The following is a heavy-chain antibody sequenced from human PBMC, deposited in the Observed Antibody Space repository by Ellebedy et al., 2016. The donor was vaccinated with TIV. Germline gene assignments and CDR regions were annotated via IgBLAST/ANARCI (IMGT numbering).Heavy chain of an antibody. J-gene: IGHJ1*01. CDR3: ARHKPPHLPVH. V-gene: IGHV5-10-1*01. CDR2: IDPSDSYT. Sequence: KVSCKGSGYSFTSYWISWVRQMPGKGLEWMGKIDPSDSYTNYSPSFQGHVTISTDKSINTAYLQWSSLKASDTAMYYCARHKPPHLPVHWGQGTLVTVSS. D-gene: IGHD2-2*01. CDR1: GYSFTSYW.